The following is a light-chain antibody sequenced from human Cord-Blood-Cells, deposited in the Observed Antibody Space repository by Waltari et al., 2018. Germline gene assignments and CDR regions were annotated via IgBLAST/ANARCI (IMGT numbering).Light chain of an antibody. CDR1: TLGDKY. V-gene: IGLV3-1*01. Sequence: SYELTQPPSVSVSPGQTASIPCSGDTLGDKYACWYQQKPCQSPVLVIYQDSKRPSGIPERFSGSNSGNTATLTISGTQAMDEADYYCQAWDSSTAVFGGGTKLTVL. CDR2: QDS. CDR3: QAWDSSTAV. J-gene: IGLJ3*02.